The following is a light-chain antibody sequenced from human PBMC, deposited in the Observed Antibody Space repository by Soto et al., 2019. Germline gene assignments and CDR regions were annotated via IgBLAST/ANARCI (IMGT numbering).Light chain of an antibody. V-gene: IGLV2-8*01. Sequence: QSVLTQPPSASGSPGQSVTISCTGTRSDVGYYNFVSWYQQHPGKAPQLMIYEVTKRPSGVPDRFSGSKSGNTASLTVSGLQAGDEADYYCSSYAGFDSVVFGGGTKLTVL. CDR1: RSDVGYYNF. CDR3: SSYAGFDSVV. CDR2: EVT. J-gene: IGLJ2*01.